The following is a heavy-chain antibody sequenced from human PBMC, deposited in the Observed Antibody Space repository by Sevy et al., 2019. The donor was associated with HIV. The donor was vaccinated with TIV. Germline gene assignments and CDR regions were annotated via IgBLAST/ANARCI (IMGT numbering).Heavy chain of an antibody. CDR1: GFTFSNYE. J-gene: IGHJ4*02. D-gene: IGHD4-17*01. Sequence: GGSLRLSCTASGFTFSNYEMNWVRQAPGKGLEWVSYITNSGSTINYSDSVRGRFTVSRDNAKNSLYLQMNRLRAEDTAVYYCARDLPPSTTTVAHFDYWGRGTLVTVSS. CDR2: ITNSGSTI. CDR3: ARDLPPSTTTVAHFDY. V-gene: IGHV3-48*03.